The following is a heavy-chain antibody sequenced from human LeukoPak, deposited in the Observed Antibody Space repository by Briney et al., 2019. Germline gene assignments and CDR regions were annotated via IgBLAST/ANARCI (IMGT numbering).Heavy chain of an antibody. CDR1: KYTFTGYY. V-gene: IGHV1-2*02. J-gene: IGHJ4*02. CDR2: IHPNTGDT. D-gene: IGHD6-13*01. Sequence: ASVTVSCKASKYTFTGYYIHWVRQAPGRGLEWMGWIHPNTGDTNYSQKFQGRLTMTWDTSMSTAYMELSRLKSDDTAVYYCARDRGAAGSDYWGQGTLVTVSA. CDR3: ARDRGAAGSDY.